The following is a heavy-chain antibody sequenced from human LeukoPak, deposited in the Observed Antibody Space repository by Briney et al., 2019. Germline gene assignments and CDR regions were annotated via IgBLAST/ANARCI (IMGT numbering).Heavy chain of an antibody. Sequence: GESLKITCQASGYSFTSSWIGWARQMPGKGLEWMAIINPGDSDTRYSPSFQGQVTISADKSISTVYLQWGSLKASDTAMYYCARQPGAGWFDPWGQGTLVTVSS. CDR3: ARQPGAGWFDP. J-gene: IGHJ5*02. CDR2: INPGDSDT. V-gene: IGHV5-51*01. D-gene: IGHD3-10*01. CDR1: GYSFTSSW.